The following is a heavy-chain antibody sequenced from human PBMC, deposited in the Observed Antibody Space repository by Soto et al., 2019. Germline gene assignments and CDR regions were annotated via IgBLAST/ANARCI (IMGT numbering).Heavy chain of an antibody. CDR1: GGSISSYY. CDR3: ARDSGSRPYYYYGMDV. Sequence: SETLSLTCTVSGGSISSYYWSWIRQPPGKGLEWIGYIYYSGSTNYNPSLKSRVTISVDTSKNQFSLKLSSVTAADTAVYYCARDSGSRPYYYYGMDVWGQGTTVTVSS. D-gene: IGHD1-26*01. J-gene: IGHJ6*02. V-gene: IGHV4-59*01. CDR2: IYYSGST.